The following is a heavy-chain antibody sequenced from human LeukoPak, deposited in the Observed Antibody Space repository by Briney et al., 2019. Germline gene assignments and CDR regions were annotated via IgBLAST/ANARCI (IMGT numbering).Heavy chain of an antibody. Sequence: SQTLSLTCDISGESVSSNSAAWNWIRQSPSRGLEWLGRTYYRSKWYNDYAVSLKSRMTINADTSKNHFSLQLNSVTPEDTAVYYCARSGGTASGKYERATLDYWGQGTLVTASS. CDR1: GESVSSNSAA. J-gene: IGHJ4*02. V-gene: IGHV6-1*01. CDR3: ARSGGTASGKYERATLDY. D-gene: IGHD1-26*01. CDR2: TYYRSKWYN.